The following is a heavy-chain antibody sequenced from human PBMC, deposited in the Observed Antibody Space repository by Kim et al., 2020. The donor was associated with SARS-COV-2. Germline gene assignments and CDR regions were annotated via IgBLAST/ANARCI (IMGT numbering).Heavy chain of an antibody. Sequence: SVKVSCKASGGTFSSYAISWVRQAPGQGLEWMGGIIPIFGTANYAQKFQGRVTITADESTSTAYMELSSLRSEDTAVYYCARGDTAIEYGNYYYYYGMDVWGQGTTVTVSS. CDR3: ARGDTAIEYGNYYYYYGMDV. D-gene: IGHD5-18*01. CDR1: GGTFSSYA. CDR2: IIPIFGTA. J-gene: IGHJ6*01. V-gene: IGHV1-69*13.